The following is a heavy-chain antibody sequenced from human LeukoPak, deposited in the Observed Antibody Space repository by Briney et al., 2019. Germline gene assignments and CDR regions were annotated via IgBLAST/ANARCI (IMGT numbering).Heavy chain of an antibody. CDR3: ARQRLDGDILGFDW. D-gene: IGHD2-21*01. CDR1: GASISGHY. Sequence: SETLSLTCNVSGASISGHYWSWIRHPAGKSLEWIGRIHTSGSPIYNPSLSSRATMSVDTSKGQFSLTMNSLTAADTAIYYCARQRLDGDILGFDWWGQGTLVTVSS. V-gene: IGHV4-4*07. CDR2: IHTSGSP. J-gene: IGHJ4*02.